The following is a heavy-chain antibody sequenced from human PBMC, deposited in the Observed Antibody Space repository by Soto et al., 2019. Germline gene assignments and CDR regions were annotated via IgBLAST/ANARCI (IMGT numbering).Heavy chain of an antibody. CDR1: GFTFSTYA. CDR2: ISNSGDGT. CDR3: AKNGDFWSWGVDV. Sequence: GGSLRLSCAASGFTFSTYAMTWVRQAPGKGLEWVSLISNSGDGTYYADSVKGRFTISRDNSQRTLNLQMNSLRAEDTAVYYCAKNGDFWSWGVDVWGQGTTVTVSS. J-gene: IGHJ6*02. V-gene: IGHV3-23*01. D-gene: IGHD3-3*01.